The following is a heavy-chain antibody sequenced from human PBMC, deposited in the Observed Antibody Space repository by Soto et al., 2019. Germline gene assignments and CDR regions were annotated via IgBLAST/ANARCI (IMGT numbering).Heavy chain of an antibody. CDR2: ISGSGGST. D-gene: IGHD3-3*01. CDR1: SFTFNMSA. V-gene: IGHV3-23*01. J-gene: IGHJ5*01. CDR3: AKEKNFWSGTTAFDS. Sequence: EVQMLESGGDLVQPGGSLRLSCADSSFTFNMSAMSWVHQAAGKGLEWVSGISGSGGSTYYTDSVKGRFTISRDNSKNTPFLQMDRLSAEDTAVYYCAKEKNFWSGTTAFDSWGQGTPVTVSS.